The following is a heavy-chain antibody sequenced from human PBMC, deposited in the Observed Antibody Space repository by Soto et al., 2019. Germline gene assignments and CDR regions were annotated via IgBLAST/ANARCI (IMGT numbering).Heavy chain of an antibody. CDR3: ARGDATKIIVTTYYGLDV. Sequence: QVQVVQSGAEVKKPGSSVKVSCKASGGSFSNYGISWVRQAPGQGLEWMGGIIPVFGTPHYAQKFQDRVTITADESTSTVYMEVSSLTSEDTAVNYCARGDATKIIVTTYYGLDVWGQGTTVTVSS. J-gene: IGHJ6*02. CDR2: IIPVFGTP. D-gene: IGHD3-22*01. CDR1: GGSFSNYG. V-gene: IGHV1-69*12.